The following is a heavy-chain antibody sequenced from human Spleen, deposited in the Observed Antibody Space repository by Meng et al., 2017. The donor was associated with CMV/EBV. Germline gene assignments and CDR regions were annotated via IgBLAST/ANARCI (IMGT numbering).Heavy chain of an antibody. Sequence: GGSLRLSCAASGFTFDDYTMHWVRQAPGKGLEWVSLISWDGDSTYYADSVKGRFTSSRDNSKNSLSLQMNSLRTDDTALYYCGKESSSGIDYWGQGTLVTVSS. CDR2: ISWDGDST. V-gene: IGHV3-43*01. CDR3: GKESSSGIDY. CDR1: GFTFDDYT. J-gene: IGHJ4*02. D-gene: IGHD3-22*01.